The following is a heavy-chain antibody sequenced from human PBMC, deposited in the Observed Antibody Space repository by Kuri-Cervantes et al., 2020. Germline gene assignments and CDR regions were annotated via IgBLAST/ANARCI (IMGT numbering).Heavy chain of an antibody. Sequence: SQTLSLTCAISGDSVSSNSAAWTWVRQSPSRGLEWLGRTYYRSKWYNDYAVSVKSRITINPDTSKNQFSLKLSSVTAADTAVYYCARARDGGELHIWGKVQAFDIWGQGTMVTVSS. D-gene: IGHD3-16*01. V-gene: IGHV6-1*01. CDR2: TYYRSKWYN. J-gene: IGHJ3*02. CDR3: ARARDGGELHIWGKVQAFDI. CDR1: GDSVSSNSAA.